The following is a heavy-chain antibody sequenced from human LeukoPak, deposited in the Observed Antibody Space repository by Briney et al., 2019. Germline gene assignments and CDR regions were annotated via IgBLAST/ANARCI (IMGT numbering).Heavy chain of an antibody. D-gene: IGHD2-15*01. CDR2: LRSNEFNT. CDR3: AGEGSGGSHDY. Sequence: PGGSLRLSCLVSEFSVSNFGMHWVRQAPGKGLEWVTFLRSNEFNTYYAASVQGPFTISRETSKNTVYLQMNSLQPEDAGVYYGAGEGSGGSHDYWGGGSPVIVSS. CDR1: EFSVSNFG. J-gene: IGHJ4*02. V-gene: IGHV3-30*02.